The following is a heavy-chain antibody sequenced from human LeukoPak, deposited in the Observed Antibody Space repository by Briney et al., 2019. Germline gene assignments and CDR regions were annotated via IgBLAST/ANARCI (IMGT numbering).Heavy chain of an antibody. CDR3: VRGVGVSRFNYLDP. J-gene: IGHJ5*02. Sequence: PSETLSLTCTVSGDSISSSGHSWGWIRQSPGKGLEWIGTMRHSGSGHYNPSLMSRVTISVDTSQNHFSLRLSSVTAADTAVYYCVRGVGVSRFNYLDPWGQGTLVIVSS. CDR1: GDSISSSGHS. CDR2: MRHSGSG. V-gene: IGHV4-39*02. D-gene: IGHD1-7*01.